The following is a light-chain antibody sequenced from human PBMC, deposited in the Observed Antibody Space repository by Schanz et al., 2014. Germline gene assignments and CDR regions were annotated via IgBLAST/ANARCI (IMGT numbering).Light chain of an antibody. Sequence: QSALTQPASVSGSPGQSITISCTGTSSDVGAYNLVSWFQQHPGKVPKLVIYEVSKRPSGVPDRFSGSKSGNTASLTVSGLQAEDEAEYHCSSFRDGWNFVVFGGGTKLTVL. CDR1: SSDVGAYNL. CDR2: EVS. J-gene: IGLJ3*02. V-gene: IGLV2-23*02. CDR3: SSFRDGWNFVV.